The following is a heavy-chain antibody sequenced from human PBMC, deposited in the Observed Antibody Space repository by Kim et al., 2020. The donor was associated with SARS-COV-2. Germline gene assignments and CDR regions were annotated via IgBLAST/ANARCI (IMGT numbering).Heavy chain of an antibody. J-gene: IGHJ4*02. CDR2: INPNSGGT. CDR3: ARAIHDYVWGSSPFDY. Sequence: ASVKVSCKASGYTFTGYYMHWVRQAPGQGLEWMGWINPNSGGTNYAQKFQGWVTMTRDTSISTAYMELSRLRSDDTAVYYCARAIHDYVWGSSPFDYWGQGTLVTVSS. V-gene: IGHV1-2*04. D-gene: IGHD3-16*01. CDR1: GYTFTGYY.